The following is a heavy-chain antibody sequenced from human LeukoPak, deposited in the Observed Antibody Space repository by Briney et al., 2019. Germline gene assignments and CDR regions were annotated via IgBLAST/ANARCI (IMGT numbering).Heavy chain of an antibody. Sequence: GGSLRLSCAASGFTFSNAWMSWVRQAPGKGLEWVGRIKSKTDGGTTDYAAPVKGRFTISRDDSKNTLYLQVNSLKTEDTAVYYCTTDAYYYDSSGPDAFDIWGQGTMVTVSS. D-gene: IGHD3-22*01. CDR1: GFTFSNAW. V-gene: IGHV3-15*01. CDR2: IKSKTDGGTT. J-gene: IGHJ3*02. CDR3: TTDAYYYDSSGPDAFDI.